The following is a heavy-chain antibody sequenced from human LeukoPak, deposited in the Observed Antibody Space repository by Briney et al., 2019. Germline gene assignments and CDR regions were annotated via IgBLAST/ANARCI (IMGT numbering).Heavy chain of an antibody. CDR2: ISSSGSTI. Sequence: GGSLRLSCAASGFTFSSYEMNWVRQAPGKGLEWVSYISSSGSTIYYADSVKGRFTISRDNSKNTLYLQMNSLRAEDTAVYYCAKDGYGYDSSGYRLSDAFDIWGQGTMVTVSS. D-gene: IGHD3-22*01. CDR3: AKDGYGYDSSGYRLSDAFDI. CDR1: GFTFSSYE. J-gene: IGHJ3*02. V-gene: IGHV3-48*03.